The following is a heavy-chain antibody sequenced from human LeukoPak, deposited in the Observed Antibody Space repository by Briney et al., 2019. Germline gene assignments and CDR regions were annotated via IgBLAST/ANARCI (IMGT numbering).Heavy chain of an antibody. Sequence: SETLSLTCSVSGGSISSYYWSWIRHPPGKGLEWIGYIYYSGSTNYNPSLKSRVTISVDTSKNQFSLKLSSVTAADTAVYYCARKYCSSTSCHFDYWGQGTLVTVSS. CDR1: GGSISSYY. V-gene: IGHV4-59*01. D-gene: IGHD2-2*01. CDR3: ARKYCSSTSCHFDY. J-gene: IGHJ4*02. CDR2: IYYSGST.